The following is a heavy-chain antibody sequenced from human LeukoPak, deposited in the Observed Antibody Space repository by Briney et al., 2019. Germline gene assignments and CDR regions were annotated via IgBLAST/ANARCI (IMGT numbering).Heavy chain of an antibody. D-gene: IGHD6-13*01. CDR2: ISGSGGST. V-gene: IGHV3-23*01. CDR3: AKDFVTLPGIAAAYDY. CDR1: GFTFSSYA. J-gene: IGHJ4*02. Sequence: PGGSLRLSCAASGFTFSSYAMSWVRQAPGKGLEWVSAISGSGGSTYYADSVKGRFTISRDNSKNTLYLQMNSLRAEDTALYYCAKDFVTLPGIAAAYDYWGQGTLVTVSS.